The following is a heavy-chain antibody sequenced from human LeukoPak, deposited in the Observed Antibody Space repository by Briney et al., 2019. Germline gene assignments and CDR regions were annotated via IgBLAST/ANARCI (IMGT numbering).Heavy chain of an antibody. Sequence: PGGSLRLPCAASGFTFSNYAMNWVRQAPGKGLEWVSGISGSSGTINYAAPVKGRFTISRDNSRNTLYLQMNSLRADDTAVYYCAKRLGDPRAFDYWGQGTLVTVPS. CDR2: ISGSSGTI. D-gene: IGHD2-21*02. CDR1: GFTFSNYA. V-gene: IGHV3-23*01. J-gene: IGHJ4*02. CDR3: AKRLGDPRAFDY.